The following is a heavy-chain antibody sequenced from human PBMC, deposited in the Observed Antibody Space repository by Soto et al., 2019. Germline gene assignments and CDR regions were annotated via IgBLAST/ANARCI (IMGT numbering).Heavy chain of an antibody. V-gene: IGHV3-23*01. J-gene: IGHJ4*02. CDR2: ISGSGGGT. CDR1: GYTFSSFD. CDR3: ARRTGFDY. Sequence: EVQLWESGGGLVQPGGSLRLSCAVSGYTFSSFDMSWVRQAPGKGLEWVSTISGSGGGTNYADSVKGRFTISRDISTYTVYLQMNSLRAEDTAVYYCARRTGFDYGCQGALVTVSS.